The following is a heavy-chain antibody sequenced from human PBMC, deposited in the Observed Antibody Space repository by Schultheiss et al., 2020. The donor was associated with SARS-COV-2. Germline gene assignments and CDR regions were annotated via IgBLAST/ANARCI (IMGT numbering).Heavy chain of an antibody. V-gene: IGHV1-2*02. CDR3: AIPSRGYSYARDGSSH. Sequence: ASVKVSCKASGGTFSSYAISWVRQAPGQGLEWMGWINPNSGGTNYAQKFQGRVTMTRDTSISTAYMELSRLRSDDTAVYYCAIPSRGYSYARDGSSHWGQGTLVTVSS. J-gene: IGHJ4*02. CDR1: GGTFSSYA. CDR2: INPNSGGT. D-gene: IGHD5-18*01.